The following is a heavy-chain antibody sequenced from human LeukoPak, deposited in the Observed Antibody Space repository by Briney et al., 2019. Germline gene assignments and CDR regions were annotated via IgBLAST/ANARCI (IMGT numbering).Heavy chain of an antibody. Sequence: SETLSLTCTVSGGSISSYYWSSIRQPPGKGLEWIGYIYYSGSTNYNPSLKSRVTISVDTSKNQFSLKLSSVTAADTAVYYCARGLAYYYDSSGYGAFDIWGQGTMVTVSS. V-gene: IGHV4-59*01. J-gene: IGHJ3*02. CDR1: GGSISSYY. CDR2: IYYSGST. D-gene: IGHD3-22*01. CDR3: ARGLAYYYDSSGYGAFDI.